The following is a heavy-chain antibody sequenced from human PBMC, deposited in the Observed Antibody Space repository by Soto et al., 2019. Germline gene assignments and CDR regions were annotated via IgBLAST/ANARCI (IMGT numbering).Heavy chain of an antibody. CDR3: ARDLSSDSTGFRGYDL. CDR2: FIPIFVSA. Sequence: QVQLVQSGAEVKKPGSSVKVSCKASGGTVSSYAITWVRQAPGKGLEWMGVFIPIFVSAHYAQKFQCRVTITADESTSTAYMELSGLRSEDTAIYYCARDLSSDSTGFRGYDLWGQRTLVTVSS. CDR1: GGTVSSYA. D-gene: IGHD3-22*01. V-gene: IGHV1-69*01. J-gene: IGHJ4*02.